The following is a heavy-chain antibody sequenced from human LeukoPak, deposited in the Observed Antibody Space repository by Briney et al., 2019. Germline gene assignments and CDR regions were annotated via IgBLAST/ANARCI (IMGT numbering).Heavy chain of an antibody. V-gene: IGHV1-69*13. CDR1: GGTFSSYA. Sequence: ASVKVSCKASGGTFSSYAISWVRQAPGQGLVWMGGIIPIFGTANYAQKFQGRVTITADESTSTAYMELSSLRSEDTAVYYCARDPGYSYGWYYFDYWGQGTLVTVSS. D-gene: IGHD5-18*01. CDR2: IIPIFGTA. CDR3: ARDPGYSYGWYYFDY. J-gene: IGHJ4*02.